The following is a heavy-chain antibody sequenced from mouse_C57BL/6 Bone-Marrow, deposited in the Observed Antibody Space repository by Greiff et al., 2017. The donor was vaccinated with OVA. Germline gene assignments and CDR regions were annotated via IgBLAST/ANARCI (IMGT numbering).Heavy chain of an antibody. CDR1: GFTFSDYY. CDR2: ISNGGGST. J-gene: IGHJ2*01. Sequence: EVQLVESGGGLVQPGGSLKLSCAASGFTFSDYYMYWVRQTPEKRLEWVAYISNGGGSTYYPDTVKGRFTISRDNAKNTLYLQMSRLKSEDTAMYYCARRGYYGSIFDYWGQGTTLTVSS. V-gene: IGHV5-12*01. CDR3: ARRGYYGSIFDY. D-gene: IGHD1-1*01.